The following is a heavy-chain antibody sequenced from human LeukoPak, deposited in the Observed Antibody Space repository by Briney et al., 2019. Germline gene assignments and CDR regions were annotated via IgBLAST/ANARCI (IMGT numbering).Heavy chain of an antibody. D-gene: IGHD3-22*01. CDR3: ARDEKNYYDISGYGMDY. CDR1: LGTLSSYA. J-gene: IGHJ4*02. V-gene: IGHV1-69*13. CDR2: IIPIFGTA. Sequence: SVKVSCKASLGTLSSYAISWVRQAPGQGLEWMGGIIPIFGTANYAQKFQGRVTITADESTSTAYMELSSLRSEDTAVYYCARDEKNYYDISGYGMDYWGQGTLVTVSS.